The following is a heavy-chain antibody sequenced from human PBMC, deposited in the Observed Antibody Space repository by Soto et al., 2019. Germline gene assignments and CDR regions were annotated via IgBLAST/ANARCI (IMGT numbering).Heavy chain of an antibody. J-gene: IGHJ3*02. CDR2: IYYSGST. Sequence: QVQLQESGPGLVKPSETLSLTCTVSGGSISSYYWSWIRQPPGKGLEWIGYIYYSGSTNYNPSLKSRVTISVDTSKNQFSLKLSSVTAADTAVYYCARGLGTYYYDSSGSHSGFHIWGQGTMVTVSS. V-gene: IGHV4-59*01. CDR3: ARGLGTYYYDSSGSHSGFHI. D-gene: IGHD3-22*01. CDR1: GGSISSYY.